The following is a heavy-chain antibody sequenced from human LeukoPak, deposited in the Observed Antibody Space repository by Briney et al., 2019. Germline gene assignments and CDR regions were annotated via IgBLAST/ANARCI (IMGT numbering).Heavy chain of an antibody. CDR3: ATVDTAMAHGH. V-gene: IGHV3-74*03. J-gene: IGHJ4*02. D-gene: IGHD5-18*01. CDR1: GFSFSTTW. Sequence: GGSLSLSCAASGFSFSTTWMHWVRQVPGQGLVWVARITSDGTGISYAESVKGRFTISRDNAKNTLYLQMNSLRAEDTAVYYCATVDTAMAHGHWGQGTLVTVSS. CDR2: ITSDGTGI.